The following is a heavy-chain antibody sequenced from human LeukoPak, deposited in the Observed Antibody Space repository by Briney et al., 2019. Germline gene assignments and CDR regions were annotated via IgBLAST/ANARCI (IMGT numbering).Heavy chain of an antibody. V-gene: IGHV3-7*01. CDR3: ARGGVYSTSAVDY. CDR2: IEQDGSEK. D-gene: IGHD6-6*01. J-gene: IGHJ4*02. CDR1: GFTFSSYW. Sequence: GGSLRLSCAASGFTFSSYWMSWVRQAPGKGLEWVANIEQDGSEKYYVDSVKGRFTISRDNAKNTLYLQMNSLRAEDTAVYYCARGGVYSTSAVDYWGQGTLVTVSS.